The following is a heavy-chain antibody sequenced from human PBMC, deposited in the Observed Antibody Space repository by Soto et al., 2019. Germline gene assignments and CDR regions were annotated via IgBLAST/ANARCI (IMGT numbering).Heavy chain of an antibody. CDR1: GYTCPGYY. CDR2: INPNSGGT. D-gene: IGHD6-19*01. J-gene: IGHJ4*02. V-gene: IGHV1-2*02. CDR3: ASTEIGIAVAGTFAY. Sequence: ASVQVSCQASGYTCPGYYMHLLLEAPGQGLEWMGWINPNSGGTNYAQKFQGRVTMTRDTSISTAYMELSRLRSDDTAVYYCASTEIGIAVAGTFAYWGQGTLVTVSS.